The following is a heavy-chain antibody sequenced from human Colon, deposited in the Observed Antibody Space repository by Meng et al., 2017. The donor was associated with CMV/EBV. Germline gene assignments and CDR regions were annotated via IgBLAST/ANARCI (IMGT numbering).Heavy chain of an antibody. Sequence: QVQLVTSGTEVKKPGASVKVSCKTSGYTFTANHLHWVRQAPGQGLEWMGWIYPQDGGTYFAQKFQDRVTLTRDTSITTAYMELSGLTSDDTAIYYCVRESWYFDFWGEGTLVTVSS. D-gene: IGHD6-13*01. V-gene: IGHV1-2*02. CDR3: VRESWYFDF. J-gene: IGHJ4*02. CDR2: IYPQDGGT. CDR1: GYTFTANH.